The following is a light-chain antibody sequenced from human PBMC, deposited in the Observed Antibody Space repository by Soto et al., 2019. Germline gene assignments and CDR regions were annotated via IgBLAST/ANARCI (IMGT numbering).Light chain of an antibody. CDR3: QQSYSTLT. V-gene: IGKV1-39*01. Sequence: EIQMTQSPSSLSASVGDRVTITCRASQSISSYLNWYQQKPGKAPKLLIYAASSLQSGVPSRFSGSGSGTDFTLTISSLQPEDFATYYCQQSYSTLTFGPGTRWIS. CDR1: QSISSY. J-gene: IGKJ3*01. CDR2: AAS.